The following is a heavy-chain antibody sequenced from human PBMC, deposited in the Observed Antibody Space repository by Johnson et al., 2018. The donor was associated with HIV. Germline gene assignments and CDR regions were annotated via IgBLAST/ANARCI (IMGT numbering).Heavy chain of an antibody. D-gene: IGHD3-10*01. V-gene: IGHV3-30*02. CDR1: GFTFSSYG. Sequence: QVQLVESGGGVVQPGGSLRLSCAASGFTFSSYGMHWVRQAPGKGLEWVAFIRYDGSNKYYADSVKGRFTISRDNSKNTLYLQMNSLRAEDTAVYYCAKDRFGEWEPLGAFDIWGQGTMVTVSS. J-gene: IGHJ3*02. CDR2: IRYDGSNK. CDR3: AKDRFGEWEPLGAFDI.